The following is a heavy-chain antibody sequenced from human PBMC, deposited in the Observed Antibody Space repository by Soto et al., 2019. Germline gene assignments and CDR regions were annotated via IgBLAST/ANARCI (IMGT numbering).Heavy chain of an antibody. CDR3: ARSYVGLSSFRAGFDH. J-gene: IGHJ4*02. CDR1: GGSISSNNG. Sequence: QVQLQESGPGLVKPSGTLSLICAVSGGSISSNNGWSWVRQPPGKGLEWIGEIYHSGSTNYNPSLTSRVTIAVDKSRNQFSLQLTSVTAADTAVYYCARSYVGLSSFRAGFDHWGQGTLVTVSS. V-gene: IGHV4-4*02. CDR2: IYHSGST. D-gene: IGHD1-26*01.